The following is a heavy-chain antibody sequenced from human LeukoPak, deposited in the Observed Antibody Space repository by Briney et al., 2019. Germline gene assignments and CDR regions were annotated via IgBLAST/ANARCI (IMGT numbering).Heavy chain of an antibody. CDR2: IIPIFGTA. J-gene: IGHJ4*02. CDR1: GGTFSSYA. V-gene: IGHV1-69*06. Sequence: GASVKVSRKASGGTFSSYAISWVRQAPGQGLEWMGGIIPIFGTANYAQKFQGRVTITADKSTSTAYMELSSLRSEDTAVYYCARAGGDSSGWYGYWGQGTLVTVSS. D-gene: IGHD6-19*01. CDR3: ARAGGDSSGWYGY.